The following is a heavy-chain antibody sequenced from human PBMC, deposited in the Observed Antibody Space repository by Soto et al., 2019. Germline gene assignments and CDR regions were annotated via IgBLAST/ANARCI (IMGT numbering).Heavy chain of an antibody. CDR1: GCSISRGGYF. J-gene: IGHJ4*02. Sequence: QVQLPESGPGLVKPSQTPFLTLPFSGCSISRGGYFWSWIRPAPRKGLEGIGYIYYSGSTYYHPSLKSRVTISVDTSKNQFSLKLSSVTAADTAVYYCARSVVHENLFDYWGQGTLVTVSS. V-gene: IGHV4-31*03. CDR2: IYYSGST. CDR3: ARSVVHENLFDY. D-gene: IGHD3-10*01.